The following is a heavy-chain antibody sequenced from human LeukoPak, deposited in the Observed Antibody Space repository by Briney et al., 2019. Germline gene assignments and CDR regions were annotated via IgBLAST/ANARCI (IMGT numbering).Heavy chain of an antibody. V-gene: IGHV3-48*02. D-gene: IGHD4-17*01. Sequence: PGGSLRLSCAASGFTFSSYSMNWVRQAPGKGLEWVSYISSSSITIYYADSVKGRFTISRDNAKNSLYLQMCSLRDEDTAVYYCARAMNDYGDYVTTFDYWGQGTLVTVSS. CDR2: ISSSSITI. CDR1: GFTFSSYS. J-gene: IGHJ4*02. CDR3: ARAMNDYGDYVTTFDY.